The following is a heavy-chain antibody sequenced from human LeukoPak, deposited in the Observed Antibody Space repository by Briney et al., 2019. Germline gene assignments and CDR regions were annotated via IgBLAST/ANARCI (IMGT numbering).Heavy chain of an antibody. CDR2: ISSSSSTI. D-gene: IGHD3-22*01. Sequence: GGSLRLSCAASGFTFSSYSMNWVRQAPGKGLEWVSYISSSSSTIYYADSVKGRFTISRDNAKNSLYLQMNSLRAEDTALYYCARGLYYYDSSGWDYWGQGTLVTVSS. V-gene: IGHV3-48*01. CDR1: GFTFSSYS. CDR3: ARGLYYYDSSGWDY. J-gene: IGHJ4*02.